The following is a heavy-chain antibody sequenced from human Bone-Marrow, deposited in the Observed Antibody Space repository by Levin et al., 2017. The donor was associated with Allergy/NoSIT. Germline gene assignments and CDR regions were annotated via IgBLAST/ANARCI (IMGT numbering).Heavy chain of an antibody. D-gene: IGHD3-10*01. J-gene: IGHJ1*01. V-gene: IGHV3-30*04. Sequence: GGSLRLSCAASGFTFSSYAMHWVRQAPGKGLEWVAVISYDGSNKYYADSVKGRFTISRDNSKNTLYLQMNSLRAEDTAVYYCARDNSSYYYGSGSYYKWVSGGAEYFQHWGQGTLVTVSS. CDR1: GFTFSSYA. CDR3: ARDNSSYYYGSGSYYKWVSGGAEYFQH. CDR2: ISYDGSNK.